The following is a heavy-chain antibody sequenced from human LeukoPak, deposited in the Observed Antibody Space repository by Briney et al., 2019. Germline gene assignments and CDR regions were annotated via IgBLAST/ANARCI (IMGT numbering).Heavy chain of an antibody. V-gene: IGHV5-51*01. CDR1: GYSFTSYW. CDR3: ARTAEASSGYSY. Sequence: GESLKISCQVSGYSFTSYWIAWVRQMPGKGLEWMGIIYPGDSNTRYSPSFQGQVTISADRSISTAYLQWSSLKASDTAIYYCARTAEASSGYSYWGQGTLVTVSS. J-gene: IGHJ4*02. D-gene: IGHD3-22*01. CDR2: IYPGDSNT.